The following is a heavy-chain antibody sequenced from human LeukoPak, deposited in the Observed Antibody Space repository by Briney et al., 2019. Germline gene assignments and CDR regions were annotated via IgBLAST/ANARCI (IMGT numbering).Heavy chain of an antibody. CDR3: AGFRYSGYDWEYYFDY. CDR2: IYHSGST. CDR1: GVSISSGGYA. Sequence: PSETLSLTCAVSGVSISSGGYAWSWIRQPPGEGLEWIGYIYHSGSTYYKSSLWSRVTISLGRSKNQFSLTLSSVTTADTAMYYCAGFRYSGYDWEYYFDYWGPGTLVTVSS. J-gene: IGHJ4*02. V-gene: IGHV4-30-2*01. D-gene: IGHD5-12*01.